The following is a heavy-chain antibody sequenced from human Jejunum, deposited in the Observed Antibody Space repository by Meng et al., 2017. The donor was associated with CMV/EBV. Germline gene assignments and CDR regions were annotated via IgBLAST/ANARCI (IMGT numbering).Heavy chain of an antibody. Sequence: QLQPQESGPEPVKPSETLSLTCTVSGASITSSGYYWGWIRQPPGRGLEWIGSVYYTGRTYYSASVQSRLTISVDASNNQLSLKLTSLTAADTALYYCARGAEDTTGFYHHYFDYCGQGTLVTVSS. CDR1: GASITSSGYY. CDR2: VYYTGRT. CDR3: ARGAEDTTGFYHHYFDY. J-gene: IGHJ4*02. D-gene: IGHD2/OR15-2a*01. V-gene: IGHV4-39*07.